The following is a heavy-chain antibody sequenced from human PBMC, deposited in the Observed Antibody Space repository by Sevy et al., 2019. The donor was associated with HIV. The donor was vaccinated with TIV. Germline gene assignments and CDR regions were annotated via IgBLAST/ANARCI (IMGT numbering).Heavy chain of an antibody. CDR2: IFYSGST. V-gene: IGHV4-59*12. CDR3: ARAPSGSQGPGQYFHH. CDR1: GGSISSYY. D-gene: IGHD1-26*01. J-gene: IGHJ1*01. Sequence: SETLSLTCTVSGGSISSYYWSWIRQPPGKGLEWIGYIFYSGSTYYNPSLKRRVTISVDTSKNQFSLKLTSVTAADTAVYYCARAPSGSQGPGQYFHHWGQGTLVTVSS.